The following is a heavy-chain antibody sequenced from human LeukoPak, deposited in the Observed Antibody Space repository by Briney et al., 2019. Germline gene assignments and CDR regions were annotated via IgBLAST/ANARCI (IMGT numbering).Heavy chain of an antibody. J-gene: IGHJ4*02. CDR2: ISAYNGNT. D-gene: IGHD2-15*01. Sequence: ASVMVSCKASGYTFTSYGISWVRQAPGQGLEWMGWISAYNGNTNYAQKLQGRVTMTTDTSTSTAYMELRSLRSDDTAVYYCARDVGGYCSGGSCYETDYWGQGTLVTVSS. CDR3: ARDVGGYCSGGSCYETDY. CDR1: GYTFTSYG. V-gene: IGHV1-18*01.